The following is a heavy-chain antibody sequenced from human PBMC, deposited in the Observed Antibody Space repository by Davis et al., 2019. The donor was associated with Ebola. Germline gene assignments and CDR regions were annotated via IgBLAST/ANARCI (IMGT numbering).Heavy chain of an antibody. CDR3: ARGGYCSSTSCYWDYYYYYMDV. Sequence: ASVKVSCKASGYTFTSYYMHWVRQAPGQGLEWMGIINPSGGSTSYAQKFQGRVTMTRDTSTSTVYMELSSLRSEDTAVYYCARGGYCSSTSCYWDYYYYYMDVWGKGTTVTVSS. J-gene: IGHJ6*03. V-gene: IGHV1-46*01. D-gene: IGHD2-2*01. CDR1: GYTFTSYY. CDR2: INPSGGST.